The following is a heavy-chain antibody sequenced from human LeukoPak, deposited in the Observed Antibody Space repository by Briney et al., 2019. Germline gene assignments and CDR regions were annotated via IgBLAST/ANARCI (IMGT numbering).Heavy chain of an antibody. CDR1: GFIFSNYW. Sequence: GGSLRLSCEASGFIFSNYWMNWVRQATGKGLEWIGRIKSKTDGETTNYAEPVRGRFTISRDDSKSAVYLQMNSLKIEDTAVYYCTTDLGTYYHGSQRLIPIDYWGQGTLVTVSS. D-gene: IGHD3-10*01. V-gene: IGHV3-15*01. J-gene: IGHJ4*02. CDR2: IKSKTDGETT. CDR3: TTDLGTYYHGSQRLIPIDY.